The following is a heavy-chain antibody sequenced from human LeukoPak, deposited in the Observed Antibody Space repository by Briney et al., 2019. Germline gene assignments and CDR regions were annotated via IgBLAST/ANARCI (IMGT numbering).Heavy chain of an antibody. CDR1: GYTFTRYD. J-gene: IGHJ4*02. CDR2: INPNSGGT. V-gene: IGHV1-2*02. CDR3: ARGQYSGYDYFDY. D-gene: IGHD5-12*01. Sequence: ASVKVSCKASGYTFTRYDINWVRQATGQGLEWMGWINPNSGGTNYAQKFQGRVTMTRDTSISTAYMELSRLRSDDTAVYYCARGQYSGYDYFDYWGQGTLVTVSS.